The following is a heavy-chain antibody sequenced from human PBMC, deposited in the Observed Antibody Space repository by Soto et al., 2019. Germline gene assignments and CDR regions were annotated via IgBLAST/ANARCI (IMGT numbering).Heavy chain of an antibody. J-gene: IGHJ4*02. D-gene: IGHD6-6*01. Sequence: QVQLVESGGGVVQPGRSLRLSCAASGFTFSSYGMHWVRQAPGKGLEWVAVIWYDGNAKYYADFVKGRFTISRDNAKNTVSLQMNSLRAEDTAVYYCARDRHSSSSGYFEYWGQGTLVTVSS. V-gene: IGHV3-33*01. CDR3: ARDRHSSSSGYFEY. CDR1: GFTFSSYG. CDR2: IWYDGNAK.